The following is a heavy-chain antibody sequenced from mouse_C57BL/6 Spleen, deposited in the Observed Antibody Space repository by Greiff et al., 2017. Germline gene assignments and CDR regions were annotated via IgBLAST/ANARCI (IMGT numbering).Heavy chain of an antibody. CDR3: SRNEGITTVGYFDY. J-gene: IGHJ2*01. CDR2: IHPNSGST. Sequence: QVQLQQSGAELVKPGASVKLSCKASGYTFTSYWMHWVKQRPGQGLEWIGMIHPNSGSTNYNKKFKSKATVTVDTSSSTAYMQLGSLTSEDSAVYYCSRNEGITTVGYFDYWGQGTTLTVAS. D-gene: IGHD1-1*01. CDR1: GYTFTSYW. V-gene: IGHV1-64*01.